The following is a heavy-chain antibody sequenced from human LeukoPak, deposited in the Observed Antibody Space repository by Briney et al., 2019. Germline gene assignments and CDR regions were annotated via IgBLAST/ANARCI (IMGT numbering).Heavy chain of an antibody. CDR1: GFIFSSYW. J-gene: IGHJ6*03. CDR3: ERDVIARNYYYYMDV. V-gene: IGHV3-7*01. D-gene: IGHD2-15*01. CDR2: IKEDGSEK. Sequence: GGSLRLSCAASGFIFSSYWMSWVRQAPGKGLEWVANIKEDGSEKDYVDSVKGRFTISRDNAKNSLYLQMNSLRAEDTAVYYCERDVIARNYYYYMDVWGKGTTVTVSS.